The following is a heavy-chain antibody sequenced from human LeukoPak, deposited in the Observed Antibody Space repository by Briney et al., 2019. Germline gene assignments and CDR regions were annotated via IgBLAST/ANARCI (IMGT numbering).Heavy chain of an antibody. CDR2: ISSSSSTI. D-gene: IGHD1-26*01. CDR3: ARADRRIVGATRHDAFDI. V-gene: IGHV3-48*01. CDR1: GFTFSNYN. J-gene: IGHJ3*02. Sequence: GGSLRLSCAASGFTFSNYNMNWVRQAPGKGLEWVSYISSSSSTIHYADSVKGRFTISRDNARNSLYLQMNSLRAEDTAVYYCARADRRIVGATRHDAFDIWGQGTMVTVSS.